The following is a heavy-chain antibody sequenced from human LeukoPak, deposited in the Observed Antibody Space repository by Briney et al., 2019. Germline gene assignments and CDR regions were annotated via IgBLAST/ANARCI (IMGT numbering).Heavy chain of an antibody. D-gene: IGHD3-3*01. CDR1: GFTFSDYY. J-gene: IGHJ4*02. CDR2: ISRGGNSI. V-gene: IGHV3-11*01. Sequence: GGSLRLSCAASGFTFSDYYMSWIRQAPRKGLEWVSCISRGGNSIYYADSVRGRFTISRDNAKNSLYLQMNSLRAEDTAVYYCARIPLADDFWSGYVFDYWGQGTLVTVSS. CDR3: ARIPLADDFWSGYVFDY.